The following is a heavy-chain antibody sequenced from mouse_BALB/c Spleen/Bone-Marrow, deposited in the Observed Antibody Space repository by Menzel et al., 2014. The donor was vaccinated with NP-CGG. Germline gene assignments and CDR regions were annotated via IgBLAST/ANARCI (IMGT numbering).Heavy chain of an antibody. CDR1: GFTFSSYA. V-gene: IGHV5-6-5*01. CDR2: ISSGGST. J-gene: IGHJ2*01. Sequence: DVMLVESGGGLVKPGGSLKLSCAASGFTFSSYAMSWVRQTPEKRLEWVASISSGGSTYYPDSVKGRFTISRDNARNIQYLQMSSLRSEDTDMYYCARVGITKVDYWGQGTTLTVSS. D-gene: IGHD1-1*01. CDR3: ARVGITKVDY.